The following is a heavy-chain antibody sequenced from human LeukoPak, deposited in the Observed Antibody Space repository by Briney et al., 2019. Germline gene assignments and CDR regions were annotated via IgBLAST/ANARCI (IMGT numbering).Heavy chain of an antibody. CDR1: GFTFSSYN. CDR2: ISSSGSYI. Sequence: PGGSPRLSCAASGFTFSSYNMNWVRQAPGKGLEWVSFISSSGSYIYYADSVRGRFTISRDNAENSLYLQMNSLRAEDTAVYYCARGADCSSTSCYKGDWFDPWGQGTLVTVSS. CDR3: ARGADCSSTSCYKGDWFDP. V-gene: IGHV3-21*01. D-gene: IGHD2-2*02. J-gene: IGHJ5*02.